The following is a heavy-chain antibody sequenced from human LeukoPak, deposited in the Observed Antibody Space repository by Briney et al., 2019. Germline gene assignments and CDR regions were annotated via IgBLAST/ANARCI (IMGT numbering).Heavy chain of an antibody. J-gene: IGHJ4*02. Sequence: QPGGSLRLSCAASGFTFSSYAMSWARQAPGKGLEWVSAISGSGGSTYYADSVKGRFTISRDNSKNTLYLQMNSLRAEDTAVYYCASPYCSGGSCYFSYYWGQGTLVTVSS. CDR2: ISGSGGST. CDR1: GFTFSSYA. CDR3: ASPYCSGGSCYFSYY. D-gene: IGHD2-15*01. V-gene: IGHV3-23*01.